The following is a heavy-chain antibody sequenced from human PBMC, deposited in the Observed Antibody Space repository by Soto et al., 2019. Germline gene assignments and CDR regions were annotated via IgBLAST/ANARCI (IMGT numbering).Heavy chain of an antibody. CDR3: ARAAYSSGGYDGMDV. CDR1: GFTFSSYW. D-gene: IGHD6-25*01. J-gene: IGHJ6*02. Sequence: EVQLVESGGGLVQPGGSLGLSFAASGFTFSSYWMSWVRQDPGKGLEWVANIKQDGSEKYFVDSVKGRFTISRDNAKNSLYLQMNSLSAEDTAVYYCARAAYSSGGYDGMDVWGQGTTVTVSS. CDR2: IKQDGSEK. V-gene: IGHV3-7*01.